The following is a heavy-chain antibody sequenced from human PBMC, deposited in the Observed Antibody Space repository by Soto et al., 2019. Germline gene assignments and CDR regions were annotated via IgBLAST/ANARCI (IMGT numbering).Heavy chain of an antibody. V-gene: IGHV4-4*02. J-gene: IGHJ4*02. D-gene: IGHD6-13*01. CDR1: GGSISSSNW. CDR2: IYHSGST. Sequence: PSETLSLTCAVSGGSISSSNWWSWVRQPPGKGLEWIGEIYHSGSTNYNPSLKSRVTISVDKSKNQFSLKLSSATAADTAVYYCAVSIAAAGTLVDYWGQGTLVTVSS. CDR3: AVSIAAAGTLVDY.